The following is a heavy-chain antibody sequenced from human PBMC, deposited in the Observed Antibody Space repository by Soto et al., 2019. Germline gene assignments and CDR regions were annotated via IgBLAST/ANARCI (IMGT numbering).Heavy chain of an antibody. J-gene: IGHJ4*02. CDR1: GGTFSSYA. D-gene: IGHD3-16*02. CDR2: IIPIFGTA. Sequence: QVQLVQSGAEVKKPGSSVKVSCKASGGTFSSYAISWVRQAPGQGLEWMGGIIPIFGTANYAQKFQGRVTITADESTSTAYMELSSLRSEDTAVYYCARDLELRYRLGRVGQFDYWGQGTLVTVSS. V-gene: IGHV1-69*01. CDR3: ARDLELRYRLGRVGQFDY.